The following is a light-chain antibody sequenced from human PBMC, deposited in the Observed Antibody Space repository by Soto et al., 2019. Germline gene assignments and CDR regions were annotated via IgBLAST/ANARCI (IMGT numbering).Light chain of an antibody. CDR3: QQSNSYPWT. Sequence: DIQMTQSPSTLSASVGDRVTITSRASQTISSWLAWYQQKPGKAPKLLIYKASSLESGVPSRFSGTGSGTEFTLTISSLQPDDFATYYCQQSNSYPWTFGQGTKVEIK. V-gene: IGKV1-5*03. CDR2: KAS. CDR1: QTISSW. J-gene: IGKJ1*01.